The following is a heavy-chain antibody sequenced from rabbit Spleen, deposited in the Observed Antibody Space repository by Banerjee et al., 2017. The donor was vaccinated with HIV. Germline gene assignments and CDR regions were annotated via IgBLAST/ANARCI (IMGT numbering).Heavy chain of an antibody. V-gene: IGHV1S45*01. CDR3: ARDLIGIIGWNFYL. D-gene: IGHD1-1*01. CDR1: GVSFSGDSY. J-gene: IGHJ4*01. Sequence: QEQLEESGGDLVKPGASLTLTCIASGVSFSGDSYMCWVRQAPGKGLEWIVCIDSGSSGFTYFASWAKGRFTISKTSSTTVTLQMTSLTAADTATYFCARDLIGIIGWNFYLWGPGTLVTVS. CDR2: IDSGSSGFT.